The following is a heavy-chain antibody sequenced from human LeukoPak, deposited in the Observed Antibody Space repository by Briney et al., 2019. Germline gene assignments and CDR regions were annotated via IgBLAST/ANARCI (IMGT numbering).Heavy chain of an antibody. CDR1: GFTFSSYA. V-gene: IGHV3-30*01. D-gene: IGHD4-23*01. CDR2: ISYDGSNK. J-gene: IGHJ4*02. CDR3: ARDRDYGGNSAFDY. Sequence: GRSLRLSCAASGFTFSSYAMHWVRQAPGKGLEWVAVISYDGSNKYYADSVKGRFTISRDNSKNTLYLQMNSLRAEDTAVYYCARDRDYGGNSAFDYWGQGTLVTVSS.